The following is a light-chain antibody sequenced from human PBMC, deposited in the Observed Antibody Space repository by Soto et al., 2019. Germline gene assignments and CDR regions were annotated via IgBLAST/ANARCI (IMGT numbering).Light chain of an antibody. J-gene: IGKJ2*01. CDR2: DAS. V-gene: IGKV1-33*01. CDR3: QQYDNLPPGT. Sequence: DIQMTQSPSSLSASVGDRVTITCQASQDISNYLNWYQQKPGKAPKLLIYDASNLETGVPSRFSGSGSGTDFTFTISSLQPEYIATYYCQQYDNLPPGTFGQGTKLEIK. CDR1: QDISNY.